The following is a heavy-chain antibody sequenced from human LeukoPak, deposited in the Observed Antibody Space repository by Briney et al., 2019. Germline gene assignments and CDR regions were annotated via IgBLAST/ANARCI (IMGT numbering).Heavy chain of an antibody. D-gene: IGHD1/OR15-1a*01. CDR2: VKSDGSGT. Sequence: PGGSLRLSCEASGFTFSTYWMHWVRQAPGKGLVWFSRVKSDGSGTRYADSVTGRFTISRDNARNTLYLQMNSLSAEDTAVYYCTRDFGFEQAFDIWGQGTMVAVSS. CDR1: GFTFSTYW. J-gene: IGHJ3*02. V-gene: IGHV3-74*01. CDR3: TRDFGFEQAFDI.